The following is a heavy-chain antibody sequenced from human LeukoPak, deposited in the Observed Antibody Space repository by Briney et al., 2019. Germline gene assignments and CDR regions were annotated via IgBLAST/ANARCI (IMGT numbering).Heavy chain of an antibody. CDR3: ARERLAYCGGDCYSGDYYYYMDV. CDR2: IYYSGST. Sequence: SETLSLTCAVSGGSISRGGYSWSWIRQPPGKGLEWIGYIYYSGSTNYNPSLKSRVTISVDTSKNQFPLKLSSVTAADTAVYYCARERLAYCGGDCYSGDYYYYMDVWGKGTTVTVPS. V-gene: IGHV4-61*08. CDR1: GGSISRGGYS. J-gene: IGHJ6*03. D-gene: IGHD2-21*02.